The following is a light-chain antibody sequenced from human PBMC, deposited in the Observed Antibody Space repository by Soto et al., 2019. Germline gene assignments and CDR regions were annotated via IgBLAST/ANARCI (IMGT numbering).Light chain of an antibody. J-gene: IGKJ4*01. CDR2: KAS. CDR3: QQYNNHPLT. Sequence: DIQMTQSPSTLSASIGDRVTITCRASQSITNLLAWYQQKPGKAPNLLIYKASSVEFGVPSRFSASGSGTEFTLTISSLQPDDFATYYCQQYNNHPLTFGGGTKVEI. V-gene: IGKV1-5*03. CDR1: QSITNL.